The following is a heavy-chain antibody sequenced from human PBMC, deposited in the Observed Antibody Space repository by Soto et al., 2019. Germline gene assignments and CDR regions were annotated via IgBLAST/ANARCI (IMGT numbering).Heavy chain of an antibody. Sequence: ASVKVSCKASGYSLTSYYMHWVRQAPGQGLEWMGITNPSDGSTNYAQKFQGRVTMTSDTSTSTVYMEMSSLRYEDTAVYYCATSYVTSRPIDFWGQGTLVTVSS. D-gene: IGHD1-1*01. CDR2: TNPSDGST. CDR3: ATSYVTSRPIDF. CDR1: GYSLTSYY. J-gene: IGHJ4*02. V-gene: IGHV1-46*01.